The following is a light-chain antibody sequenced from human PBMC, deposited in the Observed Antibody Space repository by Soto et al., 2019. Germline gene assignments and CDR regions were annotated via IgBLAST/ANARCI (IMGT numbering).Light chain of an antibody. CDR1: QSISSSY. CDR2: AAS. V-gene: IGKV3-20*01. CDR3: QQYGISSYT. J-gene: IGKJ2*01. Sequence: EIVLTQSPGTLSLSPGERATLSCRASQSISSSYLSWYQQKPGQAPRLLIYAASSRATGIPDRFSGSGSGTDFTLTISRLEPEDFAVYYCQQYGISSYTFGQGTQLEIK.